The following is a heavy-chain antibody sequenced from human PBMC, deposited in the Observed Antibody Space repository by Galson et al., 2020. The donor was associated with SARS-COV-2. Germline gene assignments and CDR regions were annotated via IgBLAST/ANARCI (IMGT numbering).Heavy chain of an antibody. CDR1: GGPIISSSHY. J-gene: IGHJ4*02. Sequence: SENLSLTCNVSGGPIISSSHYWAWIRQPPGKGLERVGHINFRGSTFYNPSLNSRVTISVDPSKNQFSMKLSSVTAADMAVYFCARRDSSGYDQHVYYLDYWGQGALVTVAS. D-gene: IGHD3-22*01. CDR2: INFRGST. CDR3: ARRDSSGYDQHVYYLDY. V-gene: IGHV4-39*01.